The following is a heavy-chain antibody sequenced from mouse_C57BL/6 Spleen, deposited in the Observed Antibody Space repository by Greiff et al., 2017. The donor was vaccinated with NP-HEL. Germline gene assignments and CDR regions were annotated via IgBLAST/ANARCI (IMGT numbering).Heavy chain of an antibody. CDR1: GYTFTSYW. D-gene: IGHD1-1*01. CDR3: ARSDYYGKEDY. V-gene: IGHV1-55*01. CDR2: LYPGSGST. Sequence: QVQLQQSGAELVKPGASVKMSCTASGYTFTSYWITWVKQRPGQGLEWIGDLYPGSGSTNYNEKFKSKATLTVDTSSSTAYMQLSSLTSEDSAVYYCARSDYYGKEDYWGQGTTLTVSS. J-gene: IGHJ2*01.